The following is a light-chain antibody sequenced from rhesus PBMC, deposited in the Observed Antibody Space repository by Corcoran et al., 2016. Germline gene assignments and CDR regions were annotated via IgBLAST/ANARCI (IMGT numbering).Light chain of an antibody. CDR2: DAS. Sequence: DIQMTQSPSSLSASVGDRVTITCRASQGINHYLSWYQQKPGKAPKPLIYDASSLETGVPSRFSGSGSGTDYTLTISGLQPENIATYYCQQYSNSPPTFGGGAKVRIQ. CDR3: QQYSNSPPT. CDR1: QGINHY. V-gene: IGKV1-66*01. J-gene: IGKJ4*01.